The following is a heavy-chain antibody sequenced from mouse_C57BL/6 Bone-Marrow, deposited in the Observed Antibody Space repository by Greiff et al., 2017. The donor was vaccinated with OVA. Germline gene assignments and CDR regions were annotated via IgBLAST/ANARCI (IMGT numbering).Heavy chain of an antibody. J-gene: IGHJ2*01. CDR3: ARTGRWLLPFFDY. D-gene: IGHD2-3*01. CDR2: ISYDGSN. Sequence: EVKLQESGPGLVKPSQSLSLTCSVTGYSITSGYYWNWIRQFPGNKLEWMGYISYDGSNNYNPSLKNRISITRDTSKNQFFLKLNSVTTEDTATYYCARTGRWLLPFFDYWGQGTTLTVSS. V-gene: IGHV3-6*01. CDR1: GYSITSGYY.